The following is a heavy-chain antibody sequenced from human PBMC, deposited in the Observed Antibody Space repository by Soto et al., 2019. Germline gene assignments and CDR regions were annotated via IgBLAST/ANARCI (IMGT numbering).Heavy chain of an antibody. CDR1: GYTFTGYY. CDR2: INPNSGGT. D-gene: IGHD3-16*01. Sequence: GASLKVSCKASGYTFTGYYMHWVRQAPGQGLEWMGWINPNSGGTNYAQKFQGWVTMTRDTSISTAYMELSRLRSDDTAVYYCARAREGQAGFGGVSLTPDFDYWGQGTLVTVSS. V-gene: IGHV1-2*04. J-gene: IGHJ4*02. CDR3: ARAREGQAGFGGVSLTPDFDY.